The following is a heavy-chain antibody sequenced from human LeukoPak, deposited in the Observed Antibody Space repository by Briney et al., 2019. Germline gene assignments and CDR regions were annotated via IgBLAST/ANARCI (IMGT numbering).Heavy chain of an antibody. V-gene: IGHV3-74*03. D-gene: IGHD2-8*02. CDR3: TRVQAGRSGLMDV. CDR2: IGSDGSGT. Sequence: GGSLRLSCSASGFIFSNYWMTRVRQAPGKGLMWVARIGSDGSGTTYADPVKGRFTISRDNSKNTLYLQMNSLRDEDAAVYHCTRVQAGRSGLMDVWGRGTTVTVSS. J-gene: IGHJ6*02. CDR1: GFIFSNYW.